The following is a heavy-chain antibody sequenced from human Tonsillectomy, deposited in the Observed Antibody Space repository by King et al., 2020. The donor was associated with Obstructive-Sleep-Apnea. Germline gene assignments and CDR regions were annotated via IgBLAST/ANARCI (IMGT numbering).Heavy chain of an antibody. CDR3: ARGSRGSYCNSTNCYDTRHYYGMDV. J-gene: IGHJ6*02. CDR2: IDTAGDT. V-gene: IGHV3-13*04. Sequence: VQLVESGGGLVQPGGSLRLSCAASRFTFRSYDMHWVRHATGKGLEWVSTIDTAGDTYYPGSVKGRFTISRENAKSSLYLQMNSLRAGDTAVYYCARGSRGSYCNSTNCYDTRHYYGMDVWGHGNTVTVSS. CDR1: RFTFRSYD. D-gene: IGHD2-2*01.